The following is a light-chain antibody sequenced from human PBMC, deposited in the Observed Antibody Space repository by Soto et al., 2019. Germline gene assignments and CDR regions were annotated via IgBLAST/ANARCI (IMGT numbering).Light chain of an antibody. CDR1: QSVSKY. Sequence: IVFTQSPATLYLSPGERATLSCRASQSVSKYLAWYQQKPGQAPRLLIYGASNRATGVAARFSGSGSGTDFTLTISSLEPEDSAVYYCQQRDSWWTFGQGTKV. V-gene: IGKV3-11*01. CDR3: QQRDSWWT. J-gene: IGKJ1*01. CDR2: GAS.